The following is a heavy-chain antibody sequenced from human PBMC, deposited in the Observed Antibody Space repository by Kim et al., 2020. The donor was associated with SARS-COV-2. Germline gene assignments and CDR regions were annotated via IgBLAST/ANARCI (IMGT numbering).Heavy chain of an antibody. CDR3: AKEWGLETSYDSTTYHPYHFDY. V-gene: IGHV3-23*01. CDR1: GFTFSNCA. D-gene: IGHD3-22*01. Sequence: GGSLRLSCAASGFTFSNCAMNLVRQAPGEGLEWVSVISGSGDTTYYADSVKGRFTIARDNSKNTLYLQMNSLRAEDTAVYYCAKEWGLETSYDSTTYHPYHFDYWGQGTLVTVSS. J-gene: IGHJ4*02. CDR2: ISGSGDTT.